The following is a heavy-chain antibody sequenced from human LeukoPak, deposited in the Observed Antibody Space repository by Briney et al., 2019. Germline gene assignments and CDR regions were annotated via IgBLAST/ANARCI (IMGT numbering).Heavy chain of an antibody. CDR3: ARPGNYYDSSGYYRFEY. V-gene: IGHV3-11*01. CDR2: ISSSGSTI. CDR1: GFTFSDYY. D-gene: IGHD3-22*01. J-gene: IGHJ4*02. Sequence: GGSLGLSCAAPGFTFSDYYMSWIRQAPGKGLEWVSHISSSGSTIYNADSVKGRFTISRDNAKNSLYLQMNSLRAEDTAVYYCARPGNYYDSSGYYRFEYWGQGTLVTVSS.